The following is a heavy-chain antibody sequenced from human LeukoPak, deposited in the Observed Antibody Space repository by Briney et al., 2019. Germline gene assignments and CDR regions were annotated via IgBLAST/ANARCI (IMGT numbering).Heavy chain of an antibody. CDR2: INWNGGST. Sequence: GGSLRLSCAASGFTFNNYAMTWVRQAPGKGLEWVSGINWNGGSTGYADSVKGRFTISRDNAKNSLYLQMNSLRAEDTALYYCARGKGYSSSSGYDYWGQGTLVTVSS. V-gene: IGHV3-20*04. D-gene: IGHD6-6*01. J-gene: IGHJ4*02. CDR3: ARGKGYSSSSGYDY. CDR1: GFTFNNYA.